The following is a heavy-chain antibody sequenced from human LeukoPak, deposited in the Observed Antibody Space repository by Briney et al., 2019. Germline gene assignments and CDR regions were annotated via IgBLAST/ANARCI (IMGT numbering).Heavy chain of an antibody. Sequence: GGSLRLSCAASGFTFSSYAMSWVRQAPGKGLEWVSAISGRGGSTYYADSVKGRFTISRDNSKNTLYLQMNSLRAEDTAVYYCAKAPQESSGYPAPLPYWGQGTLVTVSS. V-gene: IGHV3-23*01. D-gene: IGHD3-22*01. CDR1: GFTFSSYA. CDR3: AKAPQESSGYPAPLPY. CDR2: ISGRGGST. J-gene: IGHJ4*02.